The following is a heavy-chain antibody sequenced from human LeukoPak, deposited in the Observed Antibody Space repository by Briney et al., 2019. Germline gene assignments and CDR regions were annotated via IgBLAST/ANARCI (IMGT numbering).Heavy chain of an antibody. CDR2: ISIDGTIT. CDR1: GFTFTSYW. V-gene: IGHV3-74*03. J-gene: IGHJ4*02. Sequence: GGSLRLSCAASGFTFTSYWMHWVRQAPGKGLVWVSRISIDGTITTYADSVKGRFTISRDNAKNSLYLQMNSLRAEDTAVYYCARDFGYNTGYSSGWTHWGQGTLVTVSS. CDR3: ARDFGYNTGYSSGWTH. D-gene: IGHD6-19*01.